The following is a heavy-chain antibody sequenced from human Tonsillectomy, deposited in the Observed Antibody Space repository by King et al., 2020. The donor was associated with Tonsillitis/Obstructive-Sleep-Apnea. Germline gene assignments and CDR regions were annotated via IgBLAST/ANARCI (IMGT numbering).Heavy chain of an antibody. CDR3: AMGALAGLGRHHNYSVMDV. CDR2: ISPYSGNT. D-gene: IGHD3/OR15-3a*01. J-gene: IGHJ6*02. V-gene: IGHV1-18*01. Sequence: VQLVESGPEVKKPGASVKVSCKASGYTFTTYAISWVRQAPGQGLERMGWISPYSGNTNYAQKLQGRVTMTTDTSTSTAYMELRSLRSDDTAVYYCAMGALAGLGRHHNYSVMDVWGQGTTVTVSS. CDR1: GYTFTTYA.